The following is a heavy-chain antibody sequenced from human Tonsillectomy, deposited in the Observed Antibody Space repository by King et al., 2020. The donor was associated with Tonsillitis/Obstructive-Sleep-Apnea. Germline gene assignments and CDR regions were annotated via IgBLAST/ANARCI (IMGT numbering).Heavy chain of an antibody. CDR2: INHSGST. J-gene: IGHJ4*02. D-gene: IGHD3/OR15-3a*01. CDR3: AREPGDGLAY. Sequence: VQLQQWGAGLLKPSETLSLTCAVYGGSFSGYYWSWIRQPPGKGLEWIGEINHSGSTNYNPSLKSRVTISVDTSKNQFSLKLSSVTAADTAVYYCAREPGDGLAYWGQGTLVTVSS. V-gene: IGHV4-34*01. CDR1: GGSFSGYY.